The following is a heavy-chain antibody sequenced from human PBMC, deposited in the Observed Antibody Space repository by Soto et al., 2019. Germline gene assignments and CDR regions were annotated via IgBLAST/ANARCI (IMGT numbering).Heavy chain of an antibody. V-gene: IGHV3-21*01. CDR3: ARGLYCSGGSCENDY. CDR2: ISSSSSYI. D-gene: IGHD2-15*01. Sequence: EVQLVESGGGLVKPGGSLRLSCAAYGFTFSSYSMNWVRQAPGKGLEWVSSISSSSSYIYYADSVKGRFTISRDNAKNSLYLQMNSLRAEDTAVYYCARGLYCSGGSCENDYWGQGTLVTVSS. J-gene: IGHJ4*02. CDR1: GFTFSSYS.